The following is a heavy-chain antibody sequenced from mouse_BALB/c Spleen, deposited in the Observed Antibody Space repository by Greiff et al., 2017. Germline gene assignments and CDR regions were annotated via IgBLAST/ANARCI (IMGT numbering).Heavy chain of an antibody. V-gene: IGHV5-9-4*01. CDR2: ISSGGSYT. CDR3: AREMDYGSRTTYAMDY. CDR1: GFTFSSYA. D-gene: IGHD1-1*01. Sequence: EVQRVESGGGLVKPGGSLKLSCAASGFTFSSYAMSWVRQSPEKRLEWVAEISSGGSYTYYPDTVTGRFTISRDNAKNTLYLEMSSLRSEDTAMYYCAREMDYGSRTTYAMDYWGQGTSVTVSS. J-gene: IGHJ4*01.